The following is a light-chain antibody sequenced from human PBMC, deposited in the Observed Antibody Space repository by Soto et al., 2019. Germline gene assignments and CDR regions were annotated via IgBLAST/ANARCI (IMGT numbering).Light chain of an antibody. CDR1: QSVSTN. CDR2: GAS. J-gene: IGKJ1*01. Sequence: EIVMTQSSATLSVCPGERATLSCRASQSVSTNLAWYQHKPGQAPRLLIHGASTRATGIPARFSGSGSGTEFTLTISNLQSEDFAVYYCQQYNNWPPWTFGQGTKVEIK. V-gene: IGKV3-15*01. CDR3: QQYNNWPPWT.